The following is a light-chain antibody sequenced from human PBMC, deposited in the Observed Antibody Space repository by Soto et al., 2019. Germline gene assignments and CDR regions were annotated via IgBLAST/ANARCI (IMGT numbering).Light chain of an antibody. J-gene: IGLJ7*01. V-gene: IGLV3-1*01. CDR3: QAWDSSIVV. CDR1: KLGDKF. Sequence: ELTQPPSVSVSPGQTASITCSGDKLGDKFTCWYQQKPGQSPVLVIYQDIKRPSGIPERFSGSNSGNTATLTISGAQAMDEADYFCQAWDSSIVVFGGGTQLTVL. CDR2: QDI.